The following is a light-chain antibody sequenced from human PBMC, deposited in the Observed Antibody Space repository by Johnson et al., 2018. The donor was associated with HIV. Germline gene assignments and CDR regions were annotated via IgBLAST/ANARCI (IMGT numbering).Light chain of an antibody. Sequence: QSVLTQPPSVSAAPGQKVTISCSGRSSNIGNNYVSWYQQLPGTAPKLLIYDNNKRPSGIPDRFSGSKSGTSATLGITGLQTGEEADYYCGTWDSSLSAYVVGTVTKLTVL. CDR3: GTWDSSLSAYV. V-gene: IGLV1-51*01. CDR2: DNN. J-gene: IGLJ1*01. CDR1: SSNIGNNY.